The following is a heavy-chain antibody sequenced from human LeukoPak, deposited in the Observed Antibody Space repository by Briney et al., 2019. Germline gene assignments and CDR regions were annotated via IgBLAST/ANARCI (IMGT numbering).Heavy chain of an antibody. V-gene: IGHV3-7*01. J-gene: IGHJ4*02. CDR3: ARHVPRGRSDFDC. CDR1: GFTFDNHW. Sequence: GGSLRLSCAASGFTFDNHWMAWVRQTPGRGPEWVANIDEDGDEKSYAEPVKGRFSVSRDNGRTSLYLQMNSLRAEDTAIYYCARHVPRGRSDFDCWGQGVLVTVS. D-gene: IGHD5-12*01. CDR2: IDEDGDEK.